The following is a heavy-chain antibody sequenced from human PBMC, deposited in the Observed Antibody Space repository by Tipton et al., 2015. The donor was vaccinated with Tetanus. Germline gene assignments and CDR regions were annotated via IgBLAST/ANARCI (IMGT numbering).Heavy chain of an antibody. CDR1: GVSINGGRYY. CDR3: ARDQARGARGWNYFDY. Sequence: LRLSCTVSGVSINGGRYYWSWIRQRPGKGLEWIGDIYSRGSTYSDPSFKGRVTISVDTSKNQFSLRLNSVTAADTAVYFCARDQARGARGWNYFDYWGLGTLVTVSS. J-gene: IGHJ4*02. CDR2: IYSRGST. D-gene: IGHD1-26*01. V-gene: IGHV4-31*03.